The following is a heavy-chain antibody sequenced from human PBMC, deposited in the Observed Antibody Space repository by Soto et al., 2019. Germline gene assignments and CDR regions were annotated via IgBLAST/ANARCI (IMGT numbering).Heavy chain of an antibody. CDR1: GGSISSGDYY. Sequence: SETLSLTCTVSGGSISSGDYYWSWIRQPPGEGLEWIGYIYYSGSTYYNPSLKSRVTISVDTSKNQFSLKLSSVTAADTAVYYCAREADILNWFDPWGQGTLVTVSS. CDR3: AREADILNWFDP. J-gene: IGHJ5*02. CDR2: IYYSGST. D-gene: IGHD3-9*01. V-gene: IGHV4-30-4*01.